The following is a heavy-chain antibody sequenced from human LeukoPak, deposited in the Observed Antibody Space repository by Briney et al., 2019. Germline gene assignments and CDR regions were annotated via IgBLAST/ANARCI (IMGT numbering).Heavy chain of an antibody. Sequence: ASVKVSCKASGYTFTIYGIRWVRQAPGQGLEWMGWISAYNGNTNYAQKLQGRVTMTTDTSTSTAYMELRSLRSDDTAVYYCARAAYDSSGYYPFDYWGQGTLVTVSS. CDR3: ARAAYDSSGYYPFDY. CDR2: ISAYNGNT. D-gene: IGHD3-22*01. V-gene: IGHV1-18*01. CDR1: GYTFTIYG. J-gene: IGHJ4*02.